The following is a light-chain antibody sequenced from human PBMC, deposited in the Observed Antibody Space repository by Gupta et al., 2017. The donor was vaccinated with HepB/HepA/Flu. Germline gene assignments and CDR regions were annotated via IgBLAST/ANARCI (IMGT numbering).Light chain of an antibody. V-gene: IGLV3-21*04. Sequence: SYVLTQPPSVSVAPGKTARITCGGNNIGSKSVHWYQQKPGQAPVLVIYYDSDRPSGIPERFSGSNSGNTATLTISRVEAGDEADYNCQVWDSSSDHPVFGTGTKVTVL. CDR1: NIGSKS. CDR3: QVWDSSSDHPV. CDR2: YDS. J-gene: IGLJ1*01.